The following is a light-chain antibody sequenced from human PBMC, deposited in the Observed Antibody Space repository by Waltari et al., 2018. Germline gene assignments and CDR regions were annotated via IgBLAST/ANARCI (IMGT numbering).Light chain of an antibody. CDR1: KSVGNN. CDR3: QQYNEWPYT. V-gene: IGKV3-15*01. J-gene: IGKJ2*01. Sequence: ETIMTQSPATLSVSPGETDTLSCRASKSVGNNIAWFQQTPGQAPRLLIYVTSSRSTNIPVRFSGAESWTDFTLTISGLQSEDFAVYYCQQYNEWPYTFGQGT. CDR2: VTS.